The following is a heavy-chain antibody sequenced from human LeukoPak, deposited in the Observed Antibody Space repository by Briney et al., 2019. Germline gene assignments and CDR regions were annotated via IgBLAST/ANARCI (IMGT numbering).Heavy chain of an antibody. V-gene: IGHV3-23*01. CDR3: AKDPYSSGRRGHFDY. D-gene: IGHD6-19*01. J-gene: IGHJ4*02. CDR1: GFTFSSYA. Sequence: GGSLRLSCAASGFTFSSYAMSWVRQAPGKGLEWVWAISGSGGSTYYADSVKGRFTISRDNSKNTLYLQMNSLRAEDTAVYYCAKDPYSSGRRGHFDYWGQGTLVTVSS. CDR2: ISGSGGST.